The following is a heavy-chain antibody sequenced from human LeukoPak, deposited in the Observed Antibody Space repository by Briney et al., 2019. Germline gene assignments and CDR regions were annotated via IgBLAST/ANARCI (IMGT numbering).Heavy chain of an antibody. D-gene: IGHD4-17*01. CDR1: EVTLSSYA. Sequence: GSLRLSCAASEVTLSSYAMSWARQAPGKGLEWIGYIYYSGSTNYNPSLKSRVTISVDTSKNQFSLKLSSVTAADTAVYYCAREGGDYEVDYWGQGTLVTVSS. V-gene: IGHV4-59*01. CDR2: IYYSGST. CDR3: AREGGDYEVDY. J-gene: IGHJ4*02.